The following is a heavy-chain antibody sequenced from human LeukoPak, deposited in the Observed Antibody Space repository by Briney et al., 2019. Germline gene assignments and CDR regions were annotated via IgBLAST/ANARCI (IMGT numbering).Heavy chain of an antibody. D-gene: IGHD3-10*01. V-gene: IGHV4-59*01. CDR3: ARVPWSVSYFAAFEI. CDR2: ISHSGLT. J-gene: IGHJ3*02. Sequence: PSETLSLTCTVSGGSISSDYWSWIRQSPGKGLEWIGYISHSGLTNYSPSLKSRVTISVDTSKKQFSLNLNSVTAADTAVYYCARVPWSVSYFAAFEIWGRGTMVIVSS. CDR1: GGSISSDY.